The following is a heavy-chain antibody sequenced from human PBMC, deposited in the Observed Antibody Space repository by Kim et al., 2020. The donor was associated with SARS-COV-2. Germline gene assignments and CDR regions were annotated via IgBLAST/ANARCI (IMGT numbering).Heavy chain of an antibody. V-gene: IGHV3-21*01. CDR3: AREYYDYVWGSYRGGDDAFDI. CDR2: ISSSSSYI. Sequence: GGSLRLSCAASGFTFSSYSMNWVRQAPGEGLEWVSSISSSSSYIYYADSVKGRFTISSDNAKNSLYLQMNSLRAEDTAVYYCAREYYDYVWGSYRGGDDAFDIWGQGTMVTVSS. CDR1: GFTFSSYS. D-gene: IGHD3-16*02. J-gene: IGHJ3*02.